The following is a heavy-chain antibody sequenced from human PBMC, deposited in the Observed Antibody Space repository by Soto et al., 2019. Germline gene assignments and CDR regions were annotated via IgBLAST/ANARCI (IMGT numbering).Heavy chain of an antibody. J-gene: IGHJ5*02. CDR1: GDSVNTYF. CDR2: IYDGGST. V-gene: IGHV4-59*02. Sequence: LSLTCTVSGDSVNTYFWSWIRQPPGQRLELIGLIYDGGSTKYNPSFKSHVTISLDTSKNQFFLQLSSVTAADTAVYYCARGGASSKWLDPWRQGTLVPVSS. D-gene: IGHD3-10*01. CDR3: ARGGASSKWLDP.